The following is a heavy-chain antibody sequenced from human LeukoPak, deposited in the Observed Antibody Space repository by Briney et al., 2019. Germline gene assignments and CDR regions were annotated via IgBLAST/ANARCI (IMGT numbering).Heavy chain of an antibody. V-gene: IGHV3-72*01. Sequence: PGGSLRLSCAASGFTFSDHYMGWVRQAPGKGLEWVGRTRNKANSYTTEYAASVKGRFTISRDDSKNSLYLQMNSLKIEDTAVYYCAREDYNGYTSAAFDIWGQRTMVTVSS. D-gene: IGHD5-12*01. CDR2: TRNKANSYTT. J-gene: IGHJ3*02. CDR1: GFTFSDHY. CDR3: AREDYNGYTSAAFDI.